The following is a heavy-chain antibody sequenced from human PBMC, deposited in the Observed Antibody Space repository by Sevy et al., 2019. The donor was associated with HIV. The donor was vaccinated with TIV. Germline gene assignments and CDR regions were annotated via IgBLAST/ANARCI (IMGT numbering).Heavy chain of an antibody. J-gene: IGHJ3*02. CDR2: ISSSSRTI. Sequence: GGSLRLSCAASGFTFSTYSMNWVRQAPGKGLEWVSYISSSSRTIYYADSVEGRFTISRDNAKNSLYLQMNSLRAADTAVYYCARSWEQQLHDAFDIWGQGTMVTVS. V-gene: IGHV3-48*01. D-gene: IGHD6-13*01. CDR1: GFTFSTYS. CDR3: ARSWEQQLHDAFDI.